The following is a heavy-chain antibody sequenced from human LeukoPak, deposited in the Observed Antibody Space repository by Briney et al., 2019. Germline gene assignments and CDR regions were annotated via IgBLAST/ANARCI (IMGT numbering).Heavy chain of an antibody. CDR3: ARGGDYYDGSGRGFDY. CDR2: IYTSGST. V-gene: IGHV4-61*02. Sequence: SETLSLTCTVSGGSISSGSYYWSWIRQPAGKGLEWIGRIYTSGSTNYNPSLKSRVTMSVDTSKNQFSLKLSSVTAADTAVYYCARGGDYYDGSGRGFDYWGQGTLVTVSS. J-gene: IGHJ4*02. CDR1: GGSISSGSYY. D-gene: IGHD3-22*01.